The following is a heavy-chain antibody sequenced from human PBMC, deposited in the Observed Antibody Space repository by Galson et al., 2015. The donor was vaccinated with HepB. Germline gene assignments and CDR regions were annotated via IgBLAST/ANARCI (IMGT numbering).Heavy chain of an antibody. J-gene: IGHJ4*02. CDR1: GFTFSSYA. V-gene: IGHV3-30*04. Sequence: SLRLSCAASGFTFSSYAMHWVRQAPGKGLEWVAVISYDESNKYYADSVKGRFTISRDNSKNTLYLQMNSLRAEDTAVYYCVKVGGMYGDYHYFDYWGQGTLVTVSS. D-gene: IGHD4-17*01. CDR3: VKVGGMYGDYHYFDY. CDR2: ISYDESNK.